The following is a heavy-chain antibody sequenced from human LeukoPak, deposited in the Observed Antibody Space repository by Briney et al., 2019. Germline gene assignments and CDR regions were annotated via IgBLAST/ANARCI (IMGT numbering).Heavy chain of an antibody. CDR3: VKDEANDAFDI. Sequence: PGGSLRLSCSASGFTFNNYAMHWVRQAPGEGLEYVSAISSHGHSTYYTDSLKGRFTISRDKSKNTVYLQMSGLRAEDTAVYYCVKDEANDAFDIWGQGTMVTVSS. CDR1: GFTFNNYA. CDR2: ISSHGHST. J-gene: IGHJ3*02. V-gene: IGHV3-64D*09.